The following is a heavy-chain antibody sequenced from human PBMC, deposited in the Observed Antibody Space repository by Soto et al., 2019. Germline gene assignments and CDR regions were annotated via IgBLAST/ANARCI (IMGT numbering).Heavy chain of an antibody. CDR2: INPATGAA. CDR3: ARGGGVGVAGSAAFDM. CDR1: GYPVTAYY. J-gene: IGHJ3*02. D-gene: IGHD3-3*01. V-gene: IGHV1-2*02. Sequence: QLHLVQSGAVVKKPGASVTVSCSASGYPVTAYYMHWVRQAPGRGLEWMGGINPATGAAKYTQPFHGRVTMTRDTPTSTVFKELSGLASEDTAVFYCARGGGVGVAGSAAFDMWGQGTLVTVSS.